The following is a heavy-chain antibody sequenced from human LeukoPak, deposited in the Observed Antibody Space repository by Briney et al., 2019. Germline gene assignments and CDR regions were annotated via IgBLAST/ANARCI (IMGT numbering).Heavy chain of an antibody. Sequence: SQTLSLTCTVSGGSISSGSYYWSWIRQPAGKGLEWIGRIYTSGSTNYNPSLKSRVTISVDTSKNQFSLKLSSVTAADTAVYYCARRAAMATTYYFDYWGQGTLVTVSS. V-gene: IGHV4-61*02. D-gene: IGHD5-24*01. CDR3: ARRAAMATTYYFDY. CDR2: IYTSGST. CDR1: GGSISSGSYY. J-gene: IGHJ4*02.